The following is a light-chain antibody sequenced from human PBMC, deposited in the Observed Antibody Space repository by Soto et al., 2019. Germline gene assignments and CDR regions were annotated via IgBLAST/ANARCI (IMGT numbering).Light chain of an antibody. Sequence: DIQMTQSPSSLSSSVGDIFTITCRASQSINSYLNWYQQKPGIAPKLLIFVASSLQSGVPSRFSGSGSGTDFTLTITSLQPDDFATYYCQQYNSYSRTFGQGTKVDIK. CDR1: QSINSY. CDR2: VAS. J-gene: IGKJ1*01. CDR3: QQYNSYSRT. V-gene: IGKV1-39*01.